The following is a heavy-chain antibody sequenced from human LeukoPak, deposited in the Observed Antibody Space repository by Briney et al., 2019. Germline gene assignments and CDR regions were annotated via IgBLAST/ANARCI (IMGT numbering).Heavy chain of an antibody. CDR2: IRSKAYGGTT. CDR3: TRVTYYDFWSGYFPREYFDY. Sequence: GRSLRLSCTAPGFTFGDYAMSWVRQAPGKGLEWVGFIRSKAYGGTTEYAASVKGRFTISRDDSKSIAYLQMNSLKTEDTAVYYCTRVTYYDFWSGYFPREYFDYWGQGTLVTVSS. J-gene: IGHJ4*02. CDR1: GFTFGDYA. V-gene: IGHV3-49*04. D-gene: IGHD3-3*01.